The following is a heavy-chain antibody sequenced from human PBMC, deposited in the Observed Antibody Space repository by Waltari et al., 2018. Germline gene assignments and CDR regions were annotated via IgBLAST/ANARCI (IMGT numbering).Heavy chain of an antibody. V-gene: IGHV4-38-2*01. Sequence: QVQLQESGPGLVKPSETLSLTCAVSGYSISSGYYWGWIRQPPGKGLEWIGSIYHSGSTYFNPSLKSRVTISVDTSKNQFSLKLSSVTAADTAVYYCAAGTRYCSGGSCYDAFDIWGQGTMVTVSS. J-gene: IGHJ3*02. CDR3: AAGTRYCSGGSCYDAFDI. D-gene: IGHD2-15*01. CDR2: IYHSGST. CDR1: GYSISSGYY.